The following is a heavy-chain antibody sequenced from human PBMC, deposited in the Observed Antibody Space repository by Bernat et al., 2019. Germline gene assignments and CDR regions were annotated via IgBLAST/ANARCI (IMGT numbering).Heavy chain of an antibody. Sequence: QVQLVQSGAEVKKPGASVKVSCKASGYTFTSYGISWVRQAPGQGLEWMGWISAYNGYTNYAQKLQGRVTMTTDTSTSTAYMELRSLRSDDTAVYYCARGLGYCSSTSCSQYFDYWGQGTLVTVSS. D-gene: IGHD2-2*01. J-gene: IGHJ4*02. CDR1: GYTFTSYG. CDR3: ARGLGYCSSTSCSQYFDY. CDR2: ISAYNGYT. V-gene: IGHV1-18*01.